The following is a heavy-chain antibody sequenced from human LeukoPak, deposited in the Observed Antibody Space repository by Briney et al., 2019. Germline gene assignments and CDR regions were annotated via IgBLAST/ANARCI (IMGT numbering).Heavy chain of an antibody. J-gene: IGHJ4*02. CDR3: VKVRGRARVGYFDY. D-gene: IGHD1-26*01. CDR2: ISIDGSST. CDR1: GFTFSSYW. Sequence: PGGSLRLSCAASGFTFSSYWMHWVRKAPGKGLGWVSRISIDGSSTTYADSVKGRFTISRDNAKNTLYLQMNSLRVEDTAIYYCVKVRGRARVGYFDYWGQGTLVTVSS. V-gene: IGHV3-74*01.